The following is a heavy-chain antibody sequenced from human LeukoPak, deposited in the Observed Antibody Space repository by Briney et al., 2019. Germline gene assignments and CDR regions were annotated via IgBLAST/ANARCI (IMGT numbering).Heavy chain of an antibody. CDR1: GGSISSYY. D-gene: IGHD3-22*01. CDR2: IYYSGST. CDR3: AGSSGYYYASN. J-gene: IGHJ4*02. Sequence: SETLSLTCTVSGGSISSYYWSWIRQPPGKGLEWIGYIYYSGSTNYNPSLKIRVTISVDTSKNQFSLKLSSVTAADTAVYYCAGSSGYYYASNWGQGTLVTVSS. V-gene: IGHV4-59*08.